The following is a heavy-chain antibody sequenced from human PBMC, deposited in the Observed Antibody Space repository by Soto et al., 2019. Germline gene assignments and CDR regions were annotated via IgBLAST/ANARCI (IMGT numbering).Heavy chain of an antibody. CDR2: ISYDGSNK. D-gene: IGHD4-17*01. J-gene: IGHJ4*02. V-gene: IGHV3-30-3*01. CDR3: ARATGYYFDY. Sequence: QVQLVESGGGVVQPGRSLRLSWAASGFTFSSYAMHWVRQAPGKGLEWVAVISYDGSNKYYADSVKGRFTISRDNSKNTLYLQMNSLRAEDTAVYYCARATGYYFDYWGQGTLVTVSS. CDR1: GFTFSSYA.